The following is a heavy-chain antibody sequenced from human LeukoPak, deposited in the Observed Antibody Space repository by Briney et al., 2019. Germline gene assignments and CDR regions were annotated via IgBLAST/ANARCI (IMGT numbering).Heavy chain of an antibody. Sequence: GGSLRLSCAASGFTFDDYGMSWVRQAPGKGLEWVSGINWNGGSTGYADSVKGRFTISRDNVKSSLYLQMNSLRAEDTAVYYCARVQLWADAFDIWGQGTMVTVSS. J-gene: IGHJ3*02. D-gene: IGHD5-18*01. CDR3: ARVQLWADAFDI. CDR2: INWNGGST. CDR1: GFTFDDYG. V-gene: IGHV3-20*04.